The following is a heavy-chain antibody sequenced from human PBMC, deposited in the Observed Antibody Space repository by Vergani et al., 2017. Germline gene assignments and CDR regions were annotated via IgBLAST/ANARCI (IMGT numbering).Heavy chain of an antibody. V-gene: IGHV4-39*07. CDR3: ATIGCRRWGYYFDY. Sequence: QLQLQESGPGLVKPSETLSLICTVSGGSINPSSSFWGWIRQSPGKGLEWIGSIYHSGSTYYNPSLKSRVTISVDTSKNQFSLKLSSVTAADTAVYYCATIGCRRWGYYFDYWGQGILVTVSS. D-gene: IGHD3-16*01. J-gene: IGHJ4*02. CDR1: GGSINPSSSF. CDR2: IYHSGST.